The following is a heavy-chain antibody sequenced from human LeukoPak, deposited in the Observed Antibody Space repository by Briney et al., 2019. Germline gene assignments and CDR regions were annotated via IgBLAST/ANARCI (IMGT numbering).Heavy chain of an antibody. CDR2: ISAYNGNT. CDR1: GYIFTDYG. CDR3: ARGGSSWSTEYLHY. J-gene: IGHJ1*01. Sequence: ASVKVSCKASGYIFTDYGLSWVRQAPGQGLEWMGWISAYNGNTKMTQKFQGRVTMTTDTSATTAYMELKRLRSDDTAVYYCARGGSSWSTEYLHYWGQGTLVTVSS. V-gene: IGHV1-18*04. D-gene: IGHD6-13*01.